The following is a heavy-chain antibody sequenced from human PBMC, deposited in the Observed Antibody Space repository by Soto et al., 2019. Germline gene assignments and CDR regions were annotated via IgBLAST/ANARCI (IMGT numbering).Heavy chain of an antibody. Sequence: EVQLVESGGGLVQPGGSLRLSCAASGFTFSSYWMHWVRQAPGKGLVWVARINSDGSSTSYADSVKGRFTISRDNAKNTLYMQMNSQRAEDTAVYYCVRKSLVVAAATREDYWGQGTLVTVSS. CDR3: VRKSLVVAAATREDY. CDR1: GFTFSSYW. D-gene: IGHD2-15*01. CDR2: INSDGSST. J-gene: IGHJ4*02. V-gene: IGHV3-74*01.